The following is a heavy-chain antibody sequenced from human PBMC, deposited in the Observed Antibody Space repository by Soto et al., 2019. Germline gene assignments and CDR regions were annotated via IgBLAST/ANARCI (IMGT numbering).Heavy chain of an antibody. V-gene: IGHV3-53*02. D-gene: IGHD3-22*01. CDR3: ARAGGITMIGGAFDI. CDR1: GFTVSSNY. J-gene: IGHJ3*02. CDR2: IYSGGST. Sequence: EVQLVETGGGLIQPGGSLRLSCAASGFTVSSNYMSWVRQAPGKGLEWVSVIYSGGSTYYADSVKGRFTISRDNSKNTLDLQMNHLEAEDTAVYYCARAGGITMIGGAFDIWGQGTMVTVSS.